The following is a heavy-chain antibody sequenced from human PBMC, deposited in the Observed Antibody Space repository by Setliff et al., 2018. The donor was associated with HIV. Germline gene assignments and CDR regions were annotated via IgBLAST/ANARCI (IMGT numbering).Heavy chain of an antibody. V-gene: IGHV3-7*03. J-gene: IGHJ5*02. D-gene: IGHD1-26*01. Sequence: QPGGSLRLSCVASGFAFSDYWMSWVRQAPGKGLEWVATINEDGSKKYYGVSVKGRFTISRDNAKKSLYLQMNSLRGEDTAVYYCARERGMAPVNWFDPWGQGTLVTVSS. CDR1: GFAFSDYW. CDR3: ARERGMAPVNWFDP. CDR2: INEDGSKK.